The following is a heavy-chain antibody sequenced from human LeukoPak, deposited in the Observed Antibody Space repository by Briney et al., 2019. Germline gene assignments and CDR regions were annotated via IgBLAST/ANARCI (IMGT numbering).Heavy chain of an antibody. D-gene: IGHD3-10*01. CDR2: ISYSGAST. CDR1: GFTFSSYG. V-gene: IGHV3-23*01. Sequence: GTLRLSCAASGFTFSSYGMSWVRQPPGKGLEWVSAISYSGASTFYADSVKGRFTISRDNSKNTLYLQMNSLRAEDTAVYYCAKEGPWFGESDWGQGTLVTVSS. J-gene: IGHJ4*02. CDR3: AKEGPWFGESD.